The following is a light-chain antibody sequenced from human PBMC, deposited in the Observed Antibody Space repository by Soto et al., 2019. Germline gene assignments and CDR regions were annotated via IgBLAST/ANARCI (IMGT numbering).Light chain of an antibody. V-gene: IGKV3-15*01. Sequence: EVVMTQSPATLSVSPGEVATLSCSASQGMGDTLAWYQHKPGQTPRLLIYDTSTRATGVPARFSGSRSGTEFTLTINSLQSEEFAVYYCQRYNNWPLTFGGGTKVES. CDR3: QRYNNWPLT. CDR1: QGMGDT. CDR2: DTS. J-gene: IGKJ4*01.